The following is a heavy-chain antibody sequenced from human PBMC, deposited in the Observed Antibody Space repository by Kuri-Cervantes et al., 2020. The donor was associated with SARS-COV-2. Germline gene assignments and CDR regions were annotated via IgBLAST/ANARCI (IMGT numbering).Heavy chain of an antibody. D-gene: IGHD2-2*03. CDR3: ARIMDIVVVPAAGYGMDV. Sequence: SQTLSLTCAVYGGSFSGYYWGWIRQPPGKGLEWIGSTYYSGSTYYNPSLKSRVTISVDTSKNQFSLKLSSVTAADTAVYYCARIMDIVVVPAAGYGMDVWGQGTTVTVSS. CDR2: TYYSGST. CDR1: GGSFSGYY. J-gene: IGHJ6*02. V-gene: IGHV4-39*01.